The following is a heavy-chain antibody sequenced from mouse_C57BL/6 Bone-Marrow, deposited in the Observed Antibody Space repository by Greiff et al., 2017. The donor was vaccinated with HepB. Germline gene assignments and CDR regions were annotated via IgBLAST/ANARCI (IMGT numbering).Heavy chain of an antibody. Sequence: VKLQESGPGLVQPSQSLSITCTVSGFSLTSYGVHWVRQSPGKGLEWLGVIWSGGSTDYNAAFISRLSISKDNSKSQVFFKMNSLQADDTAIYYCARDYGSRRGYWYFDVWGTGTTVTVSS. D-gene: IGHD1-1*01. V-gene: IGHV2-2*01. CDR1: GFSLTSYG. CDR3: ARDYGSRRGYWYFDV. J-gene: IGHJ1*03. CDR2: IWSGGST.